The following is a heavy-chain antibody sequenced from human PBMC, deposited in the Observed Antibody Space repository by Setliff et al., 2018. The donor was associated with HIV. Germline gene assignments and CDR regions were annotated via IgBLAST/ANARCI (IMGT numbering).Heavy chain of an antibody. CDR1: GYTFTNYY. CDR2: IDPSGGTR. J-gene: IGHJ4*02. Sequence: EASVKVSCKASGYTFTNYYMHWVRQAPGQGLEWMGIIDPSGGTRSYALKFQGRVTMTRDTSTSTVYMELSSLRSEDTAVYYCARALLDYFLDYWGQGTLVTVSS. D-gene: IGHD3-10*01. V-gene: IGHV1-46*01. CDR3: ARALLDYFLDY.